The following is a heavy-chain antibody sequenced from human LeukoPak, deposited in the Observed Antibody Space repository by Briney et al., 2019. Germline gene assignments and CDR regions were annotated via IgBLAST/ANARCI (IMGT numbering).Heavy chain of an antibody. V-gene: IGHV3-30*03. CDR3: AGSNWFDY. CDR2: ISYDGSNK. J-gene: IGHJ5*01. CDR1: GFTFSSYG. Sequence: AGGSLRLSCAASGFTFSSYGMHWVRQAPGKGLEWVAVISYDGSNKYYADSVKGRFTISRDNSKNTLYLQMNSLRAEDTAVYYCAGSNWFDYWGQGTLVTVSS.